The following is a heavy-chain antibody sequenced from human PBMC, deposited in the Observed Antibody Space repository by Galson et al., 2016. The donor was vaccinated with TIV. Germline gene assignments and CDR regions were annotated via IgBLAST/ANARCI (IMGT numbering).Heavy chain of an antibody. D-gene: IGHD4-11*01. CDR3: AHRRVGTVTTSDS. CDR1: GFSLSTSGVS. CDR2: IYWDDDK. J-gene: IGHJ4*02. Sequence: PALVTPTQTLTLTCSFSGFSLSTSGVSVGWIRQPPGKALECLALIYWDDDKRYSPSLKSRLTITKDTSRCQVVLTMTNMDPVDTGTYFCAHRRVGTVTTSDSWGQGSLVTVSS. V-gene: IGHV2-5*02.